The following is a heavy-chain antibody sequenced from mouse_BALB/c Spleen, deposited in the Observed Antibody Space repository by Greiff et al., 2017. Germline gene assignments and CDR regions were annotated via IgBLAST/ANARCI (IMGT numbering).Heavy chain of an antibody. Sequence: EVKLVESGGGLVQPGGSLKLSCAASGFTFSSYTMSWVRQTPEKRLEWVAYISNGGGSTYYPDTVKGRFTISRDNPKNNLFLQMTSLRSEDTAMYYCARSGVFITTVVADYWGQGTTLTVSS. J-gene: IGHJ2*01. D-gene: IGHD1-1*01. CDR2: ISNGGGST. CDR1: GFTFSSYT. CDR3: ARSGVFITTVVADY. V-gene: IGHV5-12-2*01.